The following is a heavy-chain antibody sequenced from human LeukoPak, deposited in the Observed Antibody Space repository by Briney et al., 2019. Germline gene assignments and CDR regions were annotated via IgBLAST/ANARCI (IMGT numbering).Heavy chain of an antibody. D-gene: IGHD2-2*01. CDR2: ISGSGGST. V-gene: IGHV3-23*01. CDR1: GFSFSSYS. CDR3: AKVDRPVVVPANERYFDY. J-gene: IGHJ4*02. Sequence: PGGSLRLSCAASGFSFSSYSMNWVRQAPGKGLEWVAAISGSGGSTYYADSVKGRFTISRDNSKNTLYLQMNSLRAEDTAVYYCAKVDRPVVVPANERYFDYWGQGTLVTVSS.